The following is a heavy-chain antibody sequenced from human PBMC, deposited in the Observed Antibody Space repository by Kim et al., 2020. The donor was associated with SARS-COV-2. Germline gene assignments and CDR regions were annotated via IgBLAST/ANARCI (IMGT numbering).Heavy chain of an antibody. V-gene: IGHV1-69*13. J-gene: IGHJ6*02. CDR1: GGTFSSYA. D-gene: IGHD3-10*01. CDR2: IIPIFGTA. CDR3: ASVEVYYGSGSYYKDYYGMDV. Sequence: SVKVSCKASGGTFSSYAISWVRQAPGQGLEWMGGIIPIFGTANYAQKFQGRVTITADESTSTAYMELSSLRSEDTAVYYCASVEVYYGSGSYYKDYYGMDVWGQGTTVTVSS.